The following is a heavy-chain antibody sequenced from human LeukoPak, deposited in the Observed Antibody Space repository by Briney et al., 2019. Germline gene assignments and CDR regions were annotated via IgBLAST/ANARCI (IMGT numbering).Heavy chain of an antibody. J-gene: IGHJ4*02. CDR3: ASHDLEGNYFDY. D-gene: IGHD1-1*01. CDR2: VYYSGTT. CDR1: RASIISSSYY. Sequence: SETLSLTCSLCRASIISSSYYWAWLRRPAGKGLEWIGSVYYSGTTSYNSSLKSRVTISVDTSKNQFSLKVTSVTAADTAVYYCASHDLEGNYFDYWGRGTLVTVSS. V-gene: IGHV4-39*01.